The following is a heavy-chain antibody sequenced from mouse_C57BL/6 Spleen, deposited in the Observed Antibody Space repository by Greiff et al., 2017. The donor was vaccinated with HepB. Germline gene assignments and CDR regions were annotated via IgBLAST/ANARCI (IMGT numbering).Heavy chain of an antibody. D-gene: IGHD2-3*01. V-gene: IGHV3-6*01. CDR3: ARDDGYYEDYFDY. CDR2: ISYDGSN. Sequence: EVQLVESGPGLVKPSQSLSLTCSVTGYSITSGYYWNWIRQFPGNKLEWMGYISYDGSNNYNPSLKNRISLTRDTSKNQFFLKLNSVTTEDTATYYCARDDGYYEDYFDYWGQGTTLTVSS. CDR1: GYSITSGYY. J-gene: IGHJ2*01.